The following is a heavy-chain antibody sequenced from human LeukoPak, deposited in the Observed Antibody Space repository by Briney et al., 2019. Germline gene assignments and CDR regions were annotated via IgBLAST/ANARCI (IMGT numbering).Heavy chain of an antibody. J-gene: IGHJ4*02. CDR2: INPDGTNT. Sequence: SGGSLRLSCAASGFTFGNYWMSWVRQAPGKGLQWVANINPDGTNTHYVDSVTGRFTISRDNAKNSLYLQMNSLRAEDTAVYYCARDEYSSGWYVDYWGQGTLVTVSS. CDR3: ARDEYSSGWYVDY. CDR1: GFTFGNYW. D-gene: IGHD6-19*01. V-gene: IGHV3-7*01.